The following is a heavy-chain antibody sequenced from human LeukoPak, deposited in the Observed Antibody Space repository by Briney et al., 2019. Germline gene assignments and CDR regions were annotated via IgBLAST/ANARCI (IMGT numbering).Heavy chain of an antibody. V-gene: IGHV7-4-1*02. Sequence: ASVKVSCKASGYTFTSYAMNWVRQAPGQGLEWMGWINTNTGNPTYAQGFTGRFVFSLDTSVSTAYLQISSLKAEDTAVYYCARDPYDILTGYYNWFDPWGQGTLVTVSS. J-gene: IGHJ5*02. CDR1: GYTFTSYA. D-gene: IGHD3-9*01. CDR2: INTNTGNP. CDR3: ARDPYDILTGYYNWFDP.